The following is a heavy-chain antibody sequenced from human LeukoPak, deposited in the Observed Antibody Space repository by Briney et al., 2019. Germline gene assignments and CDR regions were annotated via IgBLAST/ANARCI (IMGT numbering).Heavy chain of an antibody. Sequence: PSETLSLTCTVSGGSISSGGYSWSWIRQPPGKGLEWIGYIYHSGSTYYNPSLKSRVTISVDRSKNQFSLKLSSVTAADTAVYYCARVVAHTLDYWGQGTLVTVSS. J-gene: IGHJ4*02. CDR3: ARVVAHTLDY. V-gene: IGHV4-30-2*01. CDR2: IYHSGST. CDR1: GGSISSGGYS.